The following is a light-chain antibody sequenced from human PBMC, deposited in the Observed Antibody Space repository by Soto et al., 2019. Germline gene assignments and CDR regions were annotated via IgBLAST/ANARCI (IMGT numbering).Light chain of an antibody. CDR2: GAS. CDR3: QQYGSSPTWT. Sequence: EIVLTQSPGTLSLSPGERATLSCRASQSVSSSYLAWYQQKPGQAPRLLIYGASSRATGIPDRFSGSGSGTDVTLTISRLEPEDFAVYYCQQYGSSPTWTFGQGTKVESK. CDR1: QSVSSSY. V-gene: IGKV3-20*01. J-gene: IGKJ1*01.